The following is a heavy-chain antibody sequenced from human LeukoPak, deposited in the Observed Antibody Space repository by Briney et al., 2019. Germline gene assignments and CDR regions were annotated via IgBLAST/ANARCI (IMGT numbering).Heavy chain of an antibody. J-gene: IGHJ4*02. CDR1: GYSISSGYY. CDR2: IYHSGST. V-gene: IGHV4-38-2*02. CDR3: AGSQYSTGRGLKDY. Sequence: PSETLSLTCTVSGYSISSGYYWGWIRQPPGKGLEWIGSIYHSGSTYYNPSLKSRVTISVDTSKNQFSLKLSSVTAADTAVYYCAGSQYSTGRGLKDYWGQGTLVTVSS. D-gene: IGHD3-10*01.